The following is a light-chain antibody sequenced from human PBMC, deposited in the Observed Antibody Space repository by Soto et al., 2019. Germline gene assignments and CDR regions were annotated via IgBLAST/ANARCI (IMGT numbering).Light chain of an antibody. V-gene: IGKV1-39*01. J-gene: IGKJ1*01. Sequence: IQMTQSTSSLSASVGDSVTITCRASQSISRYLNWFQQKPGKAPKLLIYAASSFQSGVPSRFSGSGSGTDFTLTISSLQPEDFATYYCQQSYSTPRTFGQGTKVAIK. CDR1: QSISRY. CDR3: QQSYSTPRT. CDR2: AAS.